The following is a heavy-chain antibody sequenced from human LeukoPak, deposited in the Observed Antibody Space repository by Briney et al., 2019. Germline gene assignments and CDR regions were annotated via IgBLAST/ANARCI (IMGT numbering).Heavy chain of an antibody. CDR2: ISSSSSTI. J-gene: IGHJ6*04. D-gene: IGHD3-10*02. V-gene: IGHV3-48*01. CDR1: GFTFSSYS. Sequence: PGGSLRLSCAASGFTFSSYSMNRVRQAPGKGLEGVSYISSSSSTIYYADSVKGRFTISRDNAKNSLYLQMNSLRAEDTAVYYCAELGITMIGGVWGKGTTVTISS. CDR3: AELGITMIGGV.